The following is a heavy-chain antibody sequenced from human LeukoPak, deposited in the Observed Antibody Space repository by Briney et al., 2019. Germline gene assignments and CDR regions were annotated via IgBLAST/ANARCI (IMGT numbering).Heavy chain of an antibody. J-gene: IGHJ6*02. Sequence: ERSLRLSCAASGFTFNYYALHWVRRAPGKGLEWVAFISFDGSNKYYSDSVKGRFTISRDNSKSTLYLQMNSLRAEDTAVYYCAKTRCSGTSCQYGMDVWGQGTPVTVSS. CDR1: GFTFNYYA. CDR2: ISFDGSNK. D-gene: IGHD2-2*01. CDR3: AKTRCSGTSCQYGMDV. V-gene: IGHV3-30-3*02.